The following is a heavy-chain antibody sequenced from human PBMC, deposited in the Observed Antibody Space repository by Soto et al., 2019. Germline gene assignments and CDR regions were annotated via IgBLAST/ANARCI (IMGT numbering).Heavy chain of an antibody. Sequence: QVQLVESGGGVVQPGRSLRLSCAASGITFDNYAMHWVRQAPGKGLEWVAVASHDGRNKYYTDSVKGRFTISREIPNHKLHLHMNSLRMEATAVYYGAAERWADSGVYRYCLGMAVWGQGATVSVSS. D-gene: IGHD2-15*01. CDR3: AAERWADSGVYRYCLGMAV. V-gene: IGHV3-30*04. J-gene: IGHJ6*02. CDR2: ASHDGRNK. CDR1: GITFDNYA.